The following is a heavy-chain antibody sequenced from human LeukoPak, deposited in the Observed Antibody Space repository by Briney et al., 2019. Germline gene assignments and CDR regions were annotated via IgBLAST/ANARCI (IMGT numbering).Heavy chain of an antibody. J-gene: IGHJ6*02. D-gene: IGHD1-7*01. CDR1: GFTFSSYG. CDR3: AKEELSDGLAPHYFGMDV. V-gene: IGHV3-30*18. Sequence: GGSLRLSCAASGFTFSSYGLHWVSQAPGKGLEWVAVISYDGSNKYYADSVKGRFTISRDNSKNTLYLQMNSLRAEDTAVYYCAKEELSDGLAPHYFGMDVWGQGTTVTVSS. CDR2: ISYDGSNK.